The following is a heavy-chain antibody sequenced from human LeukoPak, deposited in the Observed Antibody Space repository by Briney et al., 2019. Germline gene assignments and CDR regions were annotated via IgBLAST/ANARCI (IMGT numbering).Heavy chain of an antibody. CDR3: ARVRGVGYSSSDWFDP. D-gene: IGHD6-13*01. J-gene: IGHJ5*02. CDR1: GGSISSSSYY. Sequence: SETLSLTCTVSGGSISSSSYYWGWIRQPPGKGLEWIGSIYYSGSTYYNPPLKSRVTISVDTSKNQFSLKLSSVTAADTAVYYCARVRGVGYSSSDWFDPWGQGTLVTVSS. V-gene: IGHV4-39*07. CDR2: IYYSGST.